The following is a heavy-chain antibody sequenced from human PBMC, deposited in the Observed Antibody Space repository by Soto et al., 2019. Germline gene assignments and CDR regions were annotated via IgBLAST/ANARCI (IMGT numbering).Heavy chain of an antibody. CDR1: GCTFRDYA. V-gene: IGHV3-23*01. CDR2: ITGSSSNV. J-gene: IGHJ4*02. CDR3: AKGGAVYGLLTHDY. D-gene: IGHD3-9*01. Sequence: EVQLLESGGGLEQPGGSLRLSCAASGCTFRDYAMSWVRQAPGKGLEWVTTITGSSSNVYYSDSVKGRLAISRDNSKNPLYLQIDSLTAEDTAVYYCAKGGAVYGLLTHDYWGQGTLVTVSS.